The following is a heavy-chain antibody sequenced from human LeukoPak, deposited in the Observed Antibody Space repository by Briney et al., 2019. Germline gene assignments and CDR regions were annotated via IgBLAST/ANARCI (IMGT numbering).Heavy chain of an antibody. CDR3: AKASSGYDEYNWFDP. J-gene: IGHJ5*02. D-gene: IGHD5-12*01. V-gene: IGHV3-30*02. CDR1: GFTFSSYG. CDR2: IRYDGSNK. Sequence: GGSLRLSWAASGFTFSSYGMHWVRQAPGKGLEWVAFIRYDGSNKYYADSVKGRFTISRDNSKNTLYLQMNSLRAEDTAVYYCAKASSGYDEYNWFDPWGQGTLVTVSS.